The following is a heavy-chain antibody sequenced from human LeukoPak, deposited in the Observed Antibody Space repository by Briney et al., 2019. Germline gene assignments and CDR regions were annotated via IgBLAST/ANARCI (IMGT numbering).Heavy chain of an antibody. Sequence: GGSLRLSCAVSGLTFSNYAMMWLRQAPGKGLEWVSAISGSGGSTYYADSVKGRFTISRDNSKNTLYLQMNSLRAEDTAVYYCAKGYLTNYYDSSGADYWGQGTLVTVSS. CDR1: GLTFSNYA. J-gene: IGHJ4*02. D-gene: IGHD3-22*01. V-gene: IGHV3-23*01. CDR2: ISGSGGST. CDR3: AKGYLTNYYDSSGADY.